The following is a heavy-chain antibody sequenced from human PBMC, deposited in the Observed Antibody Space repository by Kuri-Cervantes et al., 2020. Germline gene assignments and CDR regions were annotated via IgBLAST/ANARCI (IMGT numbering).Heavy chain of an antibody. Sequence: GGSLRLSCAASGLTVSSNYMSWVRQAPGKGLEWVSVIYSGGRTDYADSVKGRFTISRDNSENTLSLQMHSLRAEDTAVYYCARGPRDEFDYWGQGTLVTVSS. V-gene: IGHV3-66*01. CDR1: GLTVSSNY. CDR2: IYSGGRT. J-gene: IGHJ4*02. CDR3: ARGPRDEFDY.